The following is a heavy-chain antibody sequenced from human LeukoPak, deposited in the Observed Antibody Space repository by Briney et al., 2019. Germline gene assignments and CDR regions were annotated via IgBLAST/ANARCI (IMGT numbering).Heavy chain of an antibody. CDR1: GFTFSSYS. D-gene: IGHD2-8*02. J-gene: IGHJ4*02. Sequence: GVSLTLSYAPSGFTFSSYSMNWVRQAPGKGLEWVSSTSRSSSYIYYAHSVKGRFTISSDNAKNSLYLQMNRLNAHDPAVYYCARVLGYWGRGTLVSVSS. CDR3: ARVLGY. CDR2: TSRSSSYI. V-gene: IGHV3-21*01.